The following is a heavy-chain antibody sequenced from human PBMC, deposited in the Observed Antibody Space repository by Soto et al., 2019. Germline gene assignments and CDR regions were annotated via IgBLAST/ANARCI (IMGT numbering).Heavy chain of an antibody. CDR2: ISAYNGNT. CDR1: GYTFTSYG. J-gene: IGHJ6*02. Sequence: ASVKVSCKASGYTFTSYGISWVRQAPGQGLEWMGWISAYNGNTNYAQKLRGRVTMTTDTSTSTAYMELRSLRSDDTAVYYCARVLPEDYYGSGIRPGYYGMDVWGPGTTVIVSS. D-gene: IGHD3-10*01. V-gene: IGHV1-18*04. CDR3: ARVLPEDYYGSGIRPGYYGMDV.